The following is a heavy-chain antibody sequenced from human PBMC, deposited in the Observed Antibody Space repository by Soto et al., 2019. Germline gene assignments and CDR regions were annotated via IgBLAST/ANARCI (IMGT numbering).Heavy chain of an antibody. J-gene: IGHJ6*02. D-gene: IGHD1-26*01. CDR1: GYTLTELS. CDR3: ATEYIVGATLRYYGMDV. Sequence: GASVKVSCKVSGYTLTELSMHWVRQAPGKGLEWMGGFDPEDGETIYAQKFQGRVTMTEDTSTDTAYMELSSLRSEDTAVYYCATEYIVGATLRYYGMDVWGHGTTVTVSS. V-gene: IGHV1-24*01. CDR2: FDPEDGET.